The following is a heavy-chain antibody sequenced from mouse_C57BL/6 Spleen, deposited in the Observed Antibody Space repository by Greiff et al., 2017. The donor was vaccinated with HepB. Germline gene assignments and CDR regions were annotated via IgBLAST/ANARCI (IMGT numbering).Heavy chain of an antibody. CDR1: GFTFSDYG. V-gene: IGHV5-17*01. J-gene: IGHJ1*03. CDR2: ISSGSSTI. CDR3: ASPYGSSWYFDV. D-gene: IGHD1-1*01. Sequence: DVKLVESGGGLVKPGGSLKLSCAASGFTFSDYGMHWVRQAPEKGLEWVAYISSGSSTIYYADTVKGRFTISRDNAKNTLFLQMTSLRSEDTAMYYCASPYGSSWYFDVWGTGTTVTVSS.